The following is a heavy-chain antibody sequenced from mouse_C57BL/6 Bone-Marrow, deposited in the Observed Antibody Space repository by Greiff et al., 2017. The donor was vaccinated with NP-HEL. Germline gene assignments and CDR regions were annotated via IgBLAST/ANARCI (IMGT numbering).Heavy chain of an antibody. J-gene: IGHJ3*01. V-gene: IGHV3-6*01. CDR2: ISYDGSN. CDR3: AREFSWFAY. CDR1: GYSITSGYY. Sequence: EVQLQESGPGLVKPSQSLSLTCSVTGYSITSGYYWNWIRQFPGNKLEWMGYISYDGSNNYNPSLKNRISITRDTSKNQFFLKLNSVTTEDTATYYCAREFSWFAYWGQGTLVTVSA.